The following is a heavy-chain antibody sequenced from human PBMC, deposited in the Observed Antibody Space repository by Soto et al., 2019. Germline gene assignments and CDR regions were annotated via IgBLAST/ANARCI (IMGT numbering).Heavy chain of an antibody. V-gene: IGHV3-48*02. J-gene: IGHJ4*02. CDR3: ARLPKGSLVTA. Sequence: LVESGGGLVYPRGSLRLSCVASGFSFSDYSMNWVRQAPGKGLQWVSYISSSSDNTYYADSVKGRFTVSRDNAKNALFLQMNSLRDDDTATYYCARLPKGSLVTAWGQGTRVTVSS. CDR1: GFSFSDYS. CDR2: ISSSSDNT. D-gene: IGHD2-21*02.